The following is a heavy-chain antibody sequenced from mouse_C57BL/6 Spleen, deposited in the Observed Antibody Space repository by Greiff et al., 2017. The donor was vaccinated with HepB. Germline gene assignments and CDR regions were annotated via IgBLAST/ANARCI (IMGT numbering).Heavy chain of an antibody. Sequence: QVHVKQPGAELVKPGASVKLSCKASGYTFTSYWMHWVKQRPGQGLEWIGMIHPNSGSTNYNEKFKSKATLTVDKSSSTAYMQLSSLTSEDSAVYYCARSDGYYVANYAMDYWGQGTSVTVSS. CDR2: IHPNSGST. CDR1: GYTFTSYW. V-gene: IGHV1-64*01. CDR3: ARSDGYYVANYAMDY. D-gene: IGHD2-3*01. J-gene: IGHJ4*01.